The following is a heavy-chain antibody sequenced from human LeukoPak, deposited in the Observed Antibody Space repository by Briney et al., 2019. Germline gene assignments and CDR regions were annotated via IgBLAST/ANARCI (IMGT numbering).Heavy chain of an antibody. CDR2: IKQDGSEK. V-gene: IGHV3-7*01. D-gene: IGHD6-19*01. Sequence: QPGGSLRLSCAASGFTFRSYWMSWVRQAPGKGLEWVANIKQDGSEKYYVDSVKGRFTISRDNAKNSLYLQMNSLRAEDTAVYYCAREGIAVAGIGYFDYWGQGTLVTVSS. CDR1: GFTFRSYW. J-gene: IGHJ4*02. CDR3: AREGIAVAGIGYFDY.